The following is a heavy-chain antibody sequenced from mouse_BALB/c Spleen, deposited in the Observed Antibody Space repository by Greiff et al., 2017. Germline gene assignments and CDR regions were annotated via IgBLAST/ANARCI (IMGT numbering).Heavy chain of an antibody. CDR1: GYNFTSYW. D-gene: IGHD2-4*01. CDR2: IYPGSGST. CDR3: ALNSDDDDDWAHAMDY. V-gene: IGHV1-55*01. Sequence: QVHVKQPGAELVKPGTSVKLSCKASGYNFTSYWINWVKLRPGQGLEWIGDIYPGSGSTNYNEKFKSKATLTVDTSSSTAYMQLSSLASEDSARYDCALNSDDDDDWAHAMDYWGQGTSVTVSS. J-gene: IGHJ4*01.